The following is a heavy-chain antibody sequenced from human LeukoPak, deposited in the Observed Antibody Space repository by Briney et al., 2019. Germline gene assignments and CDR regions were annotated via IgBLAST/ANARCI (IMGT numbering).Heavy chain of an antibody. CDR1: GFTFSSSW. CDR3: VRISTSVAGGDY. Sequence: PGGSLRLSCGASGFTFSSSWMSWVRQAPGKGLEWVANIKKDGSEKYYVDSVKGRFTISRDYSKNSVDLQMDSLRVEDTAVYYCVRISTSVAGGDYWGQGTLVTVSS. D-gene: IGHD6-19*01. CDR2: IKKDGSEK. J-gene: IGHJ4*02. V-gene: IGHV3-7*01.